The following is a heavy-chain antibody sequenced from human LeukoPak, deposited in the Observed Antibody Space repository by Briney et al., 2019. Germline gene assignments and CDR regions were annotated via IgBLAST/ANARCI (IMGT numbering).Heavy chain of an antibody. CDR2: ISSSSSYI. J-gene: IGHJ6*02. D-gene: IGHD2-21*01. CDR3: ARDLWYSSSYYYGMDV. Sequence: GGSLRRSCAASGFTFSSYSMNWVRQAPGKGLEWVSSISSSSSYIYYADSVKGRFTISRDNAKNSLYLQMNSLRAEDTAVYYCARDLWYSSSYYYGMDVWGQGTTVTVSS. CDR1: GFTFSSYS. V-gene: IGHV3-21*01.